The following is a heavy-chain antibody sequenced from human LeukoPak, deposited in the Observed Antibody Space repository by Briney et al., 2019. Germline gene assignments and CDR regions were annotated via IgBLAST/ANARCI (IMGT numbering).Heavy chain of an antibody. CDR2: ISYDGSNK. CDR3: ATYMTTVTTLDY. Sequence: GGSLRLSCAASGFTFSSYAMHWVRQAPGKGLEWVAVISYDGSNKYYADSVKGRFTISRDNSKNTLYLQMNSLRAEDTAVYYCATYMTTVTTLDYWGQGTLVTVSS. D-gene: IGHD4-17*01. CDR1: GFTFSSYA. V-gene: IGHV3-30-3*01. J-gene: IGHJ4*02.